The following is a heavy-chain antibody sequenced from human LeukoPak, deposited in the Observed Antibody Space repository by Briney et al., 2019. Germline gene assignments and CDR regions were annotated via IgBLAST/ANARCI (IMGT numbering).Heavy chain of an antibody. D-gene: IGHD2-2*02. J-gene: IGHJ4*02. V-gene: IGHV3-48*04. Sequence: PGGSLRLSCAASGFTFSSYSMNWVRQAPGKGLEWVSYISSSGSTIYYADSVKGRFTISRDNAKNSLYPQMNSLRAEDTAVYYCARDQPYCSSTSCYTGIPFDYWGQGTLVTVSS. CDR1: GFTFSSYS. CDR3: ARDQPYCSSTSCYTGIPFDY. CDR2: ISSSGSTI.